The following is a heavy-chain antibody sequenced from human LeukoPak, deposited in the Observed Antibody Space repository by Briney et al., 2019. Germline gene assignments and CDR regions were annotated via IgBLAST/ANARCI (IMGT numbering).Heavy chain of an antibody. Sequence: PSETLSLTCTVSGGSISTSDFYWSWIRQPPGKGLEWIGEINHSGSTNYNPSLKSRVTISVDTSKNQFSLKLSSVTAADTAVYYCARGDIVVVPAAIRRYYYYGMDVWGQGTTVTVSS. CDR1: GGSISTSDFY. V-gene: IGHV4-34*01. J-gene: IGHJ6*02. CDR2: INHSGST. CDR3: ARGDIVVVPAAIRRYYYYGMDV. D-gene: IGHD2-2*02.